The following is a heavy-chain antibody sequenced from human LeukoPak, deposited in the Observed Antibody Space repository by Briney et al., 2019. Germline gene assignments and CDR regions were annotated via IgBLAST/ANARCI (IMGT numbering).Heavy chain of an antibody. J-gene: IGHJ3*02. Sequence: PSETLSLTCTVSGGSISSSSYYWGWIRQPPGKGLEWIGSMYYSGSTYYNPSLKSRVTISVDTSKNQFSLKLSSVTAADTAVYYCARHRGKYSPHDAFDIWGQGTMVTVSS. CDR2: MYYSGST. V-gene: IGHV4-39*01. CDR3: ARHRGKYSPHDAFDI. D-gene: IGHD5-18*01. CDR1: GGSISSSSYY.